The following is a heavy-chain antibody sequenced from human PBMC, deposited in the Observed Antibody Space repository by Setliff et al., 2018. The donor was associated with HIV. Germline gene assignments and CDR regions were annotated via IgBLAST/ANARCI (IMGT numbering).Heavy chain of an antibody. CDR1: GGTFSSYA. CDR3: ARGRIALNYYYYMDF. V-gene: IGHV1-69*05. J-gene: IGHJ6*03. Sequence: SVKVSCKASGGTFSSYAISWVRQAPGQGLEWMGGIIPIFGTANYADSVTGRFTISRDNSKDTVYLQMNTLSGEDTAVYYCARGRIALNYYYYMDFWGKGTSVTVSS. D-gene: IGHD6-13*01. CDR2: IIPIFGTA.